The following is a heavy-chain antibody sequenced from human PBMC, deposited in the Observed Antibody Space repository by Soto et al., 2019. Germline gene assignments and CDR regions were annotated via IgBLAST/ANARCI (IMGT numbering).Heavy chain of an antibody. CDR3: RRGKRLRLRNGWYP. CDR1: GDSLINYY. V-gene: IGHV4-59*12. CDR2: MYYSGST. J-gene: IGHJ4*02. Sequence: SETLSLTCTVSGDSLINYYWSWIRQPPGKGLEWIGYMYYSGSTNYNPSLKSRVTISVDTSKNQFSLKLISMTPADTAVYYCRRGKRLRLRNGWYPGARGTLLPVSS. D-gene: IGHD1-1*01.